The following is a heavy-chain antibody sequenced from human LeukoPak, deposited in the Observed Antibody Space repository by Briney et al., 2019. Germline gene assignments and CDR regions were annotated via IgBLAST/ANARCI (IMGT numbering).Heavy chain of an antibody. D-gene: IGHD4-23*01. CDR2: INHSGST. Sequence: PSETLSLTCAVYGGSFSSYYWSWIRQPPGKGLEWIGEINHSGSTNYNPSLKSRVTISVDTSKNQFSLKLSSVTAADTAVYYCARANLRWYQIGGLDYWGQGTLVTVSS. CDR1: GGSFSSYY. V-gene: IGHV4-34*01. CDR3: ARANLRWYQIGGLDY. J-gene: IGHJ4*02.